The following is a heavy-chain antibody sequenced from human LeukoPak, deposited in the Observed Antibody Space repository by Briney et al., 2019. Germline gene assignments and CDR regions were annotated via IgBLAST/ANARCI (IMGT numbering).Heavy chain of an antibody. Sequence: ASVKVSCKASGYTFTGYYMHWVRQAPGQGLEWMGWINPNSGGTNYAQKFQGWVTMTRDTSISTAYMELSRLRSDDTAVYYCARARTGYSSGWEGYYFDYWGQGTLVTVSS. CDR2: INPNSGGT. CDR3: ARARTGYSSGWEGYYFDY. D-gene: IGHD6-19*01. J-gene: IGHJ4*02. V-gene: IGHV1-2*04. CDR1: GYTFTGYY.